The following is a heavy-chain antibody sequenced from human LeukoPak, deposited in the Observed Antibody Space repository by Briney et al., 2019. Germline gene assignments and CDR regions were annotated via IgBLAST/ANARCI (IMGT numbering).Heavy chain of an antibody. V-gene: IGHV3-23*01. CDR3: AKKGGYCNGDSCYSPFDH. J-gene: IGHJ4*02. CDR2: ISVSGDST. Sequence: GGSLRLSCAASGFTFSTYALTWVRRAPGEGLDWGSTISVSGDSTYYADSVKGRFTISRDNSRNTLYLQMNSLRAEDTAVYYCAKKGGYCNGDSCYSPFDHWGQGTLVTVSS. D-gene: IGHD2-15*01. CDR1: GFTFSTYA.